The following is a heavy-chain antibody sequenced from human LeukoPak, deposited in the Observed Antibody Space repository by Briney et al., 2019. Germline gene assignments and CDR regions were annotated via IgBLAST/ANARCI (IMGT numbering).Heavy chain of an antibody. V-gene: IGHV4-39*07. Sequence: PSETLSLTCTVSGGSISSSSYYWGWIRQPPGKGLEWIGSIYYSGSTYYNPSLKSRVTISVDTSKNQFSLKLSSVTAADTAVYYCARGVGATSSFDYWGQGTLVTVSS. J-gene: IGHJ4*02. CDR1: GGSISSSSYY. D-gene: IGHD1-26*01. CDR2: IYYSGST. CDR3: ARGVGATSSFDY.